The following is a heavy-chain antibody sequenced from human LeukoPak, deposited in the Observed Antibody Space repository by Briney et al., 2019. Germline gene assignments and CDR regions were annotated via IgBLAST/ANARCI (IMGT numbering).Heavy chain of an antibody. J-gene: IGHJ4*02. CDR2: IKEDGSEK. Sequence: PGGSLRLSCAASGFTFNSYWMNWVRQAPGKGLEWVANIKEDGSEKYYVDSVKGRFTISRDNAKNSLYLQMNSLRAEDTAVYYCARDRWFGELLYDYWGQGTLVTVSS. CDR1: GFTFNSYW. V-gene: IGHV3-7*01. CDR3: ARDRWFGELLYDY. D-gene: IGHD3-10*01.